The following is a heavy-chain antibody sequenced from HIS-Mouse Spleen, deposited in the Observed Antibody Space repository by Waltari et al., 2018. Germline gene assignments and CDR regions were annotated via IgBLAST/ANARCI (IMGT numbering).Heavy chain of an antibody. V-gene: IGHV4-39*07. J-gene: IGHJ2*01. CDR3: AREIPYSSSWYDWYFDL. D-gene: IGHD6-13*01. CDR2: IYYSGRT. CDR1: GGSISSSSYY. Sequence: QLQLQESGPGLVKPSETLSLTCTVSGGSISSSSYYWGWIRQPPGKGREWIGSIYYSGRTDYNPSLKSRVTIPVDTSKNQFSLKLSSVIAADTAVYYGAREIPYSSSWYDWYFDLWGRGTLVTVSS.